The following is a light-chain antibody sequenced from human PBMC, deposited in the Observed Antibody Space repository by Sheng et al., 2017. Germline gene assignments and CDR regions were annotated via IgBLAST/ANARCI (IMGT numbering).Light chain of an antibody. V-gene: IGKV3-15*01. Sequence: EIVMTQSPATLSVSPGERATLSCRASQSISSDLAWYHQRPGQPPRLLIYGASIRATGIPARFNGSGSGTEFTLTISSLQSEDFALYFCQQYNNWPRGTFGHGTKVEIK. CDR1: QSISSD. J-gene: IGKJ1*01. CDR3: QQYNNWPRGT. CDR2: GAS.